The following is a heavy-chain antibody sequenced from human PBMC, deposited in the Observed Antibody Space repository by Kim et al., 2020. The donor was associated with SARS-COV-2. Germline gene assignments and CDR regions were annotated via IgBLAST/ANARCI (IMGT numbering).Heavy chain of an antibody. J-gene: IGHJ4*02. D-gene: IGHD6-13*01. Sequence: SYVDSGKGRLTISRDNAKNSRYLQMNSLRAEDMAVYYCARDFSSSWGVDYWGQGTLVTVSS. CDR3: ARDFSSSWGVDY. V-gene: IGHV3-7*03.